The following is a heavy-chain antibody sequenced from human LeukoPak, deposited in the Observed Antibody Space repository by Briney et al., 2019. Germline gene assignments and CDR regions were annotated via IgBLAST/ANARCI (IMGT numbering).Heavy chain of an antibody. CDR3: ARDRGGWYEGGFDP. Sequence: GASVKVSCKASGYTFTGYYMHWVRQAPGQGLEWMGWINPNSGGTNYAQKFQGRVTMTRDTSISTAYMELSRLRSDDTAVYYCARDRGGWYEGGFDPWGQGTLVTVSS. D-gene: IGHD6-19*01. CDR2: INPNSGGT. J-gene: IGHJ5*02. CDR1: GYTFTGYY. V-gene: IGHV1-2*02.